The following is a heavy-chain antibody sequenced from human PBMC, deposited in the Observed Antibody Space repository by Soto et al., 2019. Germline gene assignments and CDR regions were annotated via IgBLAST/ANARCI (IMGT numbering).Heavy chain of an antibody. CDR3: AIPTTVTSPYYYYYGMDV. J-gene: IGHJ6*02. CDR2: INHSGST. D-gene: IGHD4-4*01. V-gene: IGHV4-34*01. Sequence: SETLSLTCAVYGGSFSGYYWSWIRQPPGKGLEWIGEINHSGSTNYNPSLKSRVTISVDTSKNQFSLKLSSVTAADTAVYYCAIPTTVTSPYYYYYGMDVWGQGTTVTVSS. CDR1: GGSFSGYY.